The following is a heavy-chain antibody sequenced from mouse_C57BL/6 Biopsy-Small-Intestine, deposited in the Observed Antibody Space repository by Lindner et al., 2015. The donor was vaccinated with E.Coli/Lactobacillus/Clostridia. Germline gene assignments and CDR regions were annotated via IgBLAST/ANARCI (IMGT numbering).Heavy chain of an antibody. Sequence: SVKVSCKASGGTFSSYAISWVRQAPGQGLEWMGRIIPILGIANYAQKFQGRVTITADKSTSTAYMELSSLRSEDTAVHYCARDSRGVGADLDYWGQGTLVTVSS. D-gene: IGHD2-4*01. V-gene: IGHV1-81*01. CDR3: ARDSRGVGADLDY. J-gene: IGHJ4*01. CDR1: GGTFSSYA. CDR2: IIPILGIA.